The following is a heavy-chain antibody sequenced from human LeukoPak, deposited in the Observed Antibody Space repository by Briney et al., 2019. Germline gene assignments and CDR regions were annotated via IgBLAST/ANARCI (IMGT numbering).Heavy chain of an antibody. J-gene: IGHJ4*02. CDR1: GFTFSSYW. CDR3: ARAATYDYVWGSYRRNFDY. CDR2: INSDGSST. Sequence: GGSLRLSCAASGFTFSSYWMHWVRQAPGKGLVWVSRINSDGSSTSYADSVKGRFTISRDNAKNTLYPQMNSLRAEDTAVYYCARAATYDYVWGSYRRNFDYWGQGTLVTVSS. D-gene: IGHD3-16*02. V-gene: IGHV3-74*01.